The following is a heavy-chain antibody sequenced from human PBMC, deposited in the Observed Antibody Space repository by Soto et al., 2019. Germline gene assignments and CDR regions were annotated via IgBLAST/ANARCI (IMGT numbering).Heavy chain of an antibody. CDR2: IHPGGGQT. D-gene: IGHD2-8*01. Sequence: QVQLLQSGPEVKKPGASVKVSCKTSGYTFTXXXVXXVRQAPGPVLEWMGRIHPGGGQTIYSQKFXXXVXVXXXXXXXXXXXXXXXXXXXXXXXXXCARDGHKFDFEYWGQGTLVTVSS. CDR3: ARDGHKFDFEY. V-gene: IGHV1-46*01. J-gene: IGHJ4*02. CDR1: GYTFTXXX.